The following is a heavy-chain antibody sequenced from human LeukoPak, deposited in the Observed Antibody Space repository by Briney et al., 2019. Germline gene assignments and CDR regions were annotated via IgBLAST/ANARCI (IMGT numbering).Heavy chain of an antibody. J-gene: IGHJ5*02. CDR1: GYTFTTHG. V-gene: IGHV1-18*01. CDR3: ARFRVGGSGSYYPPFDP. Sequence: ASVKVSCKASGYTFTTHGISWVRQAPGQGLEWMGWISAYNGNTNYAQKLQGRVTMTTDTSTSTAYMELRSLRSDDTAVYYCARFRVGGSGSYYPPFDPWGQGTLVTVSS. CDR2: ISAYNGNT. D-gene: IGHD3-10*01.